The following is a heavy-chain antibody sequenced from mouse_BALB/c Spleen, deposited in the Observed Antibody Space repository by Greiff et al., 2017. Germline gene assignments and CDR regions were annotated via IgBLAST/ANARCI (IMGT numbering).Heavy chain of an antibody. CDR3: AKGYYYGSGDY. CDR2: IDPANGNT. V-gene: IGHV14-3*02. D-gene: IGHD1-1*01. Sequence: VQLQQSGAELVKPGASVKLSCTASGFNIKDTYMHWVKQRPEQGLEWIGRIDPANGNTKYDPKFQGKATITADTSSNTAYLQLSSLTSEDTAVYYCAKGYYYGSGDYWGQGTTITVSS. CDR1: GFNIKDTY. J-gene: IGHJ2*01.